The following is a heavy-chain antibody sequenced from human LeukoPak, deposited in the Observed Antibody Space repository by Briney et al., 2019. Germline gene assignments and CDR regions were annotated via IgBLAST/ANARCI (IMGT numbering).Heavy chain of an antibody. J-gene: IGHJ4*02. D-gene: IGHD3-10*01. Sequence: PAETQSLSCTVAGGSISTYYGSWRRQRRGRGLGWGRYNYYDGGANYNPSLKGRVTISVDTSKNHFSLQLSSVTAADTAVYYCARAVGSGNYFDNSGEGTLVSVSS. CDR3: ARAVGSGNYFDN. CDR1: GGSISTYY. CDR2: NYYDGGA. V-gene: IGHV4-59*01.